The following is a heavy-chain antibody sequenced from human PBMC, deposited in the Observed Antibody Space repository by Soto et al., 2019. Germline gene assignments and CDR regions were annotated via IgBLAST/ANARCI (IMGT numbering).Heavy chain of an antibody. CDR3: ARVPYYYDSSGYFRASDAFDI. V-gene: IGHV4-39*07. CDR1: GGSITSSSYY. D-gene: IGHD3-22*01. J-gene: IGHJ3*02. Sequence: PSETLSLTCTVSGGSITSSSYYWGWIRQPPGKGLEWIGSIYHSGSTYYNPSLKSRVTISVDRSKNQFSLKLSSVTAADTAVYYRARVPYYYDSSGYFRASDAFDIWGQGTMVTVSS. CDR2: IYHSGST.